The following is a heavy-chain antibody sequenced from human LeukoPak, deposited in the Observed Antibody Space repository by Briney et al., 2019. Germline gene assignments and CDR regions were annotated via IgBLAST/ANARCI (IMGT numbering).Heavy chain of an antibody. CDR2: IYYSGST. CDR1: GGSISSSSYY. Sequence: SETLSLTCTVSGGSISSSSYYWGWLRQPPGKGLEWIGSIYYSGSTYYNPSLKSRVTISVDTSKNQFSLKLSSVTAADTAVYYCARQGYDSSGYYYALGYFDYWGQGTLVTVSS. D-gene: IGHD3-22*01. CDR3: ARQGYDSSGYYYALGYFDY. V-gene: IGHV4-39*01. J-gene: IGHJ4*02.